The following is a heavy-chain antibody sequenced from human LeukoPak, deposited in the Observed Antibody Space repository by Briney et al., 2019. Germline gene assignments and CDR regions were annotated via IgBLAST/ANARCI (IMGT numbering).Heavy chain of an antibody. CDR2: IIPILGIA. J-gene: IGHJ4*02. D-gene: IGHD2-2*01. Sequence: SVKVSCKASGGTFSSYAISWVRQAPGQGLEWMGRIIPILGIANYAQKFQGRVTITADKSTSTAYMELSSLRSEDTAVYYCARVYCSSTSCYDYWGQGTLVTVSS. CDR1: GGTFSSYA. V-gene: IGHV1-69*04. CDR3: ARVYCSSTSCYDY.